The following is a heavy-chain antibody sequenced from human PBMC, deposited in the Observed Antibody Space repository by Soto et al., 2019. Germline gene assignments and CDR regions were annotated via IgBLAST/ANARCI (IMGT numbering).Heavy chain of an antibody. Sequence: QVQLVQSGAEVKKPGSSVRLSCTASGGTFSSYTLSWVRQAPGQGLEWMGRIIPILTITDYAQKFRGRLTMSAGKSSSTAYMELTSLRSEDTAIYYCARRRYCGNDCYKTYYYGMDVWGQGTSVTVSS. CDR1: GGTFSSYT. D-gene: IGHD2-21*02. V-gene: IGHV1-69*02. J-gene: IGHJ6*02. CDR2: IIPILTIT. CDR3: ARRRYCGNDCYKTYYYGMDV.